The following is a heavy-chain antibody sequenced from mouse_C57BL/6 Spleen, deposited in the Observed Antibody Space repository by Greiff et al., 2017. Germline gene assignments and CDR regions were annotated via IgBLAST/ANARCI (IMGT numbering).Heavy chain of an antibody. CDR3: AFLYYGNVAWFAY. CDR2: ISAGGSYT. D-gene: IGHD2-1*01. V-gene: IGHV5-4*03. Sequence: DVMLVESGGGLVKPGGSLKLSCAASGFTFSSYAMSWVRQTPEKRLEWVATISAGGSYTYYPANVKGRFTISGDNAKNNLYLQMSQLKSEDTAMYYCAFLYYGNVAWFAYWGQGTLVTVSA. J-gene: IGHJ3*01. CDR1: GFTFSSYA.